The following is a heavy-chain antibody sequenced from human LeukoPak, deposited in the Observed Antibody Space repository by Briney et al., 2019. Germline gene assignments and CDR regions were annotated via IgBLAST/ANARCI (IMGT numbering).Heavy chain of an antibody. CDR3: ARAYSSSWYD. CDR1: GYIFTSYW. CDR2: IGPRDSDT. V-gene: IGHV5-51*01. D-gene: IGHD6-13*01. Sequence: GESLKISCKASGYIFTSYWIGWVRQMPGKGLEWMGIIGPRDSDTRYSPSFQGQVTISADKSITTAYLQWSSLKASDTAMYYCARAYSSSWYDWGQGTLVTVSS. J-gene: IGHJ4*02.